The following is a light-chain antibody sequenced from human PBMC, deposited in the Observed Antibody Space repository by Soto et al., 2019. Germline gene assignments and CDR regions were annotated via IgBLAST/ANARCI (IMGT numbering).Light chain of an antibody. CDR1: SSDVGGYNY. J-gene: IGLJ1*01. CDR3: RSYTSSSTRV. V-gene: IGLV2-14*01. CDR2: DVS. Sequence: QSALTQPASVSGSPGQSITISCTGTSSDVGGYNYVSWYQQHPGKAPKLMIYDVSNRPSGVSNRFSGSKSGNTASLTISGLQGEDEADYYCRSYTSSSTRVFGNGIKVT.